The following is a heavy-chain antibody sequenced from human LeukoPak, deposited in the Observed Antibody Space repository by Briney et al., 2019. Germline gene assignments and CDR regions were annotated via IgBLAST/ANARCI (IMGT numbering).Heavy chain of an antibody. Sequence: GGSLRLSCAVSGFTFSSYGMHWVRQAPGKGLEWVALIWYDGSKRYYADSVKGRFTISRDDSKSTLYLQMNSLRAEDTAVYYCARDPATVTSYFDYWGQRTLVTVSS. D-gene: IGHD4-17*01. CDR3: ARDPATVTSYFDY. CDR1: GFTFSSYG. V-gene: IGHV3-33*01. CDR2: IWYDGSKR. J-gene: IGHJ4*02.